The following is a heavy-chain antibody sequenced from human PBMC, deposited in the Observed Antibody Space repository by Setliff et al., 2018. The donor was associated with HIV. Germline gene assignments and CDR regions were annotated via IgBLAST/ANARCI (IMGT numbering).Heavy chain of an antibody. CDR2: INHSGST. D-gene: IGHD6-19*01. CDR3: ARGSPEAYQDSGWYN. J-gene: IGHJ4*02. CDR1: GGSFSGYY. Sequence: SETLSLTCTVYGGSFSGYYWSWIRQPPGKGLEWIGEINHSGSTSYNPSLKGRVTISVETSKNQFSVRLNSVTAADTAVYYCARGSPEAYQDSGWYNWGQGTLVTVSS. V-gene: IGHV4-34*01.